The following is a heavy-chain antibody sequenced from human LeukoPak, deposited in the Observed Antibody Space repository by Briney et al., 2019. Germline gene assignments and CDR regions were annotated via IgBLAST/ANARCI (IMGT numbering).Heavy chain of an antibody. V-gene: IGHV1-18*01. J-gene: IGHJ4*02. CDR2: NSVHNGDT. CDR3: VRAEDADILTGYELFDY. D-gene: IGHD3-9*01. CDR1: GYTFPHYG. Sequence: ASVKVSCKTSGYTFPHYGINWVRQAPGQALEWVGGNSVHNGDTNYAQKFKGSITVTTDTYTSPAYIELRTLRSDDTAVYFCVRAEDADILTGYELFDYWGQGTLVTVSS.